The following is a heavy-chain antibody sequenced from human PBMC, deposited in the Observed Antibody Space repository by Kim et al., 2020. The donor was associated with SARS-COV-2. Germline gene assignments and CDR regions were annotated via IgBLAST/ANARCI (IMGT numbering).Heavy chain of an antibody. Sequence: GTANYAQKCQGRVTITADESTSTAYMELSSLRSEDTAVYYCARSGYAYDYWGQGTLVTVSS. CDR3: ARSGYAYDY. V-gene: IGHV1-69*01. J-gene: IGHJ4*02. D-gene: IGHD5-12*01. CDR2: GTA.